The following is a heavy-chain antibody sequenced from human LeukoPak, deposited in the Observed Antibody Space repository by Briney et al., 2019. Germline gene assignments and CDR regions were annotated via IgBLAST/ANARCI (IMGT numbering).Heavy chain of an antibody. Sequence: PGGSLRLSCAASGFTFSSYWMSWVRQAPGKGLEWVANIKEDGSKRYYVDSVKGRFTISRDNSKNTLYLQMNSLRAEDTAVYYCARATPPPSGYTIFDYYYYYMDVWGKGTTVTVSS. J-gene: IGHJ6*03. CDR1: GFTFSSYW. CDR2: IKEDGSKR. CDR3: ARATPPPSGYTIFDYYYYYMDV. V-gene: IGHV3-7*01. D-gene: IGHD5-12*01.